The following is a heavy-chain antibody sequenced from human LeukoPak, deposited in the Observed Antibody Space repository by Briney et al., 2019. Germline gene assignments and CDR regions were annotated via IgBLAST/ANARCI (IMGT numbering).Heavy chain of an antibody. D-gene: IGHD6-13*01. Sequence: GASVKVSCKASGYTFTGYYMHWVRQAPGQGLEWMGWINPNSGGTNYAQKFQGRVTMTRDTSISTAYMELSRLRSDDTAVYYCARTVAGSSSWHSFDYWGQGTLVTVSS. CDR3: ARTVAGSSSWHSFDY. V-gene: IGHV1-2*02. CDR2: INPNSGGT. J-gene: IGHJ4*02. CDR1: GYTFTGYY.